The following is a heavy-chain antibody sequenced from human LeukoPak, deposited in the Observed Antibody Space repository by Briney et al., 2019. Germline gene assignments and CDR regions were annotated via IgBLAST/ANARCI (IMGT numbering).Heavy chain of an antibody. J-gene: IGHJ4*02. CDR1: GFTVSSNY. CDR3: ASTDSSGYYNGELDY. D-gene: IGHD3-22*01. CDR2: IYSGGST. V-gene: IGHV3-53*01. Sequence: GGSLRLSCAASGFTVSSNYMSWVRQAPGKGLEWVSVIYSGGSTYYADSVKGRFTISRDNSRNTLYLQMNSLRAEDTAVYYCASTDSSGYYNGELDYWGQGTLVTVSS.